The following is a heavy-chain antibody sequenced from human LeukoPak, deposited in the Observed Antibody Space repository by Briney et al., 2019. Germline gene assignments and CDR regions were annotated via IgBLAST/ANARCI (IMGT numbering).Heavy chain of an antibody. J-gene: IGHJ4*02. CDR1: GYSFTSYW. V-gene: IGHV5-51*01. CDR3: ARHWGREWPPRDY. CDR2: IYPGDSDT. Sequence: GESLKISCKGSGYSFTSYWIGWVRQMPGKGLEWMGIIYPGDSDTRYSPSFQGQVTISADKSISTACLQWSSLKASDTAMYYCARHWGREWPPRDYWGQGTLVTVSS. D-gene: IGHD3-3*01.